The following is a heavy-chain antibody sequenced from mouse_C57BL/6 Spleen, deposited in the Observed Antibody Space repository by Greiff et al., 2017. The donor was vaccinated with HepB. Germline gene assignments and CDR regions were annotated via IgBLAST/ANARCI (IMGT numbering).Heavy chain of an antibody. CDR3: ARNRYGSSYWYFDV. V-gene: IGHV2-2*01. J-gene: IGHJ1*03. CDR2: IWSGGST. Sequence: VQGVESGPGLVQPSQSLSITCTVSGFSLTSYGVHWVRQSPGKGLEWLGVIWSGGSTDYNAAFISRLSISKDNSKSQVFFKMNSLQADDTAIYYCARNRYGSSYWYFDVWGTGTTVTVSS. D-gene: IGHD1-1*01. CDR1: GFSLTSYG.